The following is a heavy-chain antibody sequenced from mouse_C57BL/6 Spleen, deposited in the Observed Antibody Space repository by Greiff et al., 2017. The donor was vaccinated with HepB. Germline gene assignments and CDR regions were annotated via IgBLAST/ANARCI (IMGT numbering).Heavy chain of an antibody. Sequence: QVQLQQPGAELVRPGTSVKLSCKASGYTFTSYWMHWVKQRPGQGLEWMGVIDPSDSYTNYNQKFKGKATLTVDTSSSTAYMQLSSLTSEDSAVYYCASRGVGATEALDYWGQGTSVTVSS. D-gene: IGHD3-1*01. CDR2: IDPSDSYT. J-gene: IGHJ4*01. V-gene: IGHV1-59*01. CDR3: ASRGVGATEALDY. CDR1: GYTFTSYW.